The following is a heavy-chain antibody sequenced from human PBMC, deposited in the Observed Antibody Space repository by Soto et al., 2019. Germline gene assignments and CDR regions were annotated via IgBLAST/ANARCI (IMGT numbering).Heavy chain of an antibody. CDR3: ARARAPDFWSGYYAVLGMDV. V-gene: IGHV4-59*01. CDR2: IYYSGST. CDR1: GVSIRIYY. Sequence: KPXESLSRSGAVSGVSIRIYYWSWIRPPPGKGLEWIGYIYYSGSTNYNPSLKSRVTISVDTSKNQFSLKLSSVTAADTAVYYCARARAPDFWSGYYAVLGMDVWGQGTTVTVSS. J-gene: IGHJ6*02. D-gene: IGHD3-3*01.